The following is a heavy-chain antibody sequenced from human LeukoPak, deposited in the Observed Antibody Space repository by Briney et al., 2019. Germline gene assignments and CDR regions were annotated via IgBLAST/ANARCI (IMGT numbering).Heavy chain of an antibody. J-gene: IGHJ6*02. V-gene: IGHV6-1*01. CDR3: GKQQLVPYYYYGMDV. D-gene: IGHD6-13*01. Sequence: SQTLSLTWAISGDSVSSNSAAWNWIRQSPSRGLEWLGRTYYRSKWYNDYAVSVKSRIAINPDTSKNQFSLQLNSVTPEDTAVYYCGKQQLVPYYYYGMDVWGQGTTVTVSS. CDR1: GDSVSSNSAA. CDR2: TYYRSKWYN.